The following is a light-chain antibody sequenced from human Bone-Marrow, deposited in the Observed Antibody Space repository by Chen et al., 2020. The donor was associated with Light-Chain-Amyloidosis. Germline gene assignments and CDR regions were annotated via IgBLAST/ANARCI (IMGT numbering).Light chain of an antibody. V-gene: IGLV2-14*01. CDR1: TVDVGTYNY. CDR3: SSFTSSSSYV. J-gene: IGLJ1*01. Sequence: QSALTQPASVSGSPGQSITISCTGTTVDVGTYNYLSWYQQHPGKAPKVMIYAVSNRPSGVSNRFSGSKSGNTASLTISGLQAEDEADYYCSSFTSSSSYVFGPGTKVTVL. CDR2: AVS.